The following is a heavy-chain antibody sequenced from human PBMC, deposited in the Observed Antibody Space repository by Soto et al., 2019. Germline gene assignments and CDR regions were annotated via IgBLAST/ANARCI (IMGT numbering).Heavy chain of an antibody. CDR1: GDSISPYY. Sequence: SETLSLTCTVSGDSISPYYWSWIRQPPGKGLEWVGYIYYGGTTSYNPSLKSRVTISVETSKSQISLKLSSVTAADTAVYYCARHDPLNHTFDIWGQGTMVTVSS. V-gene: IGHV4-59*08. CDR2: IYYGGTT. J-gene: IGHJ3*02. CDR3: ARHDPLNHTFDI.